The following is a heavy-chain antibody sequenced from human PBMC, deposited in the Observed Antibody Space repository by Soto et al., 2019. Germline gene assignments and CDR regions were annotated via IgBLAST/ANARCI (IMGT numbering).Heavy chain of an antibody. Sequence: PSETLSLTCTVSGGSISSYYWSWIRQPPGKGLEWIGYIYYSGSTNYNPSLKSRVTISVDTSKNQFSLKLSSVTAADTAVYYCASSGYSSSWYYAPDWFDTWGQGTLVTVSS. V-gene: IGHV4-59*01. CDR3: ASSGYSSSWYYAPDWFDT. D-gene: IGHD6-13*01. CDR1: GGSISSYY. J-gene: IGHJ5*02. CDR2: IYYSGST.